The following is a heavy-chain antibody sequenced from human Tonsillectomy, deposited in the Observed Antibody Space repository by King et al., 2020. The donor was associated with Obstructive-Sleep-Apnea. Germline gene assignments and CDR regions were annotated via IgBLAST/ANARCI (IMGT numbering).Heavy chain of an antibody. CDR2: IFSGGNS. Sequence: VQLVESGGGLVQPGGSLRLSCAPSGFSVSSHYMMWVRQTPGKGLQWLSLIFSGGNSYYVAAVQGRFFVSRDISRNILYLQLHSPTVDDTAVYYCAGGHYGDSSRHFDYWGQGTMVTVSS. D-gene: IGHD4-17*01. CDR1: GFSVSSHY. CDR3: AGGHYGDSSRHFDY. J-gene: IGHJ4*02. V-gene: IGHV3-66*01.